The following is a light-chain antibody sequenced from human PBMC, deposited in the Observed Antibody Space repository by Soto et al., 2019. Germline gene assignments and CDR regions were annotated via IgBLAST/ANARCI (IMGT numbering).Light chain of an antibody. V-gene: IGKV2-28*01. J-gene: IGKJ1*01. Sequence: EIVMTQSPLSLPVTPGEPASISCRSSQSLLHSNGYNYLDWYLQKPGQSPQLLIYLGSNRASGVPDRFSGSGSGADFTLNISRVEAEDVGVYYFMQALQTGRTFGQGPKVEVK. CDR2: LGS. CDR3: MQALQTGRT. CDR1: QSLLHSNGYNY.